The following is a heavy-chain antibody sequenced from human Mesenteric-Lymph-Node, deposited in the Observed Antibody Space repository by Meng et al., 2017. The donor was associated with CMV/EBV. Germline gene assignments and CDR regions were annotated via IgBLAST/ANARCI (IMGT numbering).Heavy chain of an antibody. CDR1: GFTSKIHW. J-gene: IGHJ5*02. Sequence: GGSLRLSCAASGFTSKIHWMHWVRQAPGKGLVWVSRINSDGSGTYYADLVKGRFTIFRDTAKNTLYLQMNRLRAEDTAVYYCVRGGDNWNRYYWFDPWGQGTLVTVSS. CDR3: VRGGDNWNRYYWFDP. CDR2: INSDGSGT. D-gene: IGHD1-20*01. V-gene: IGHV3-74*01.